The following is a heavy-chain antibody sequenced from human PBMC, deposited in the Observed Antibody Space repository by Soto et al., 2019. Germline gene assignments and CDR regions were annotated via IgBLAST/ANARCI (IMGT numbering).Heavy chain of an antibody. D-gene: IGHD3-10*01. CDR2: IIPLFGTT. V-gene: IGHV1-69*01. J-gene: IGHJ6*02. CDR3: AAELGFGERSVV. CDR1: GDTFKNCV. Sequence: QVQVVQSGAEVRRPGSSVKVSCKASGDTFKNCVISWVRQAPGQGLEWMGGIIPLFGTTDFAQRFQGRLTITTDESTTTAYMALSRLRAEDTASYYCAAELGFGERSVVWGQGTTVIVSS.